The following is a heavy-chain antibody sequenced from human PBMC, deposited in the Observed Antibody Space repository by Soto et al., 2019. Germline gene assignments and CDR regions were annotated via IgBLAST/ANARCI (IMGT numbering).Heavy chain of an antibody. V-gene: IGHV2-5*01. D-gene: IGHD1-26*01. J-gene: IGHJ5*02. CDR2: IFWNDDK. Sequence: QKCRSSWLSLPSKGVGVAWIRQPPGKALEWLTVIFWNDDKQYSPSLKSRLTITKDTPKNQVVLTMTNMDPADTATYYCVRRLSITPRQVGNCFDPWGQGTLVTVSS. CDR1: WLSLPSKGVG. CDR3: VRRLSITPRQVGNCFDP.